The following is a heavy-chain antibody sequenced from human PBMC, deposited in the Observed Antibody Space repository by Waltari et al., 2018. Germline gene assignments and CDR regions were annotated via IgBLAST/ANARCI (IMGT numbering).Heavy chain of an antibody. J-gene: IGHJ3*01. CDR2: MTSDERTI. CDR1: GFNFRVYS. V-gene: IGHV3-48*01. CDR3: ARSVEGAFDV. Sequence: EVQLVESGGGLVQPGGSRRLFCAASGFNFRVYSMNWVRQAPGKGLEWVSYMTSDERTIYYADSVEGRFTISRDNAKGSVYLQMNSLRAEDTAVYYCARSVEGAFDVWGQGTMVTVSS.